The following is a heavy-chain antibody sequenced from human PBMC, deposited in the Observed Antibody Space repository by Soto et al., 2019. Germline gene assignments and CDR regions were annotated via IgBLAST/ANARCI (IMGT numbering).Heavy chain of an antibody. V-gene: IGHV4-59*01. J-gene: IGHJ4*02. CDR2: IYYSGST. CDR3: ARGGMGPLFEALDY. CDR1: GGSISNYY. D-gene: IGHD2-8*01. Sequence: TSETLSLTCTVSGGSISNYYWHWIRQPPGKGLEWIAYIYYSGSTNYNPSLKSRVTISVDTSKNQFSLNLTSVTAADTAVYYCARGGMGPLFEALDYWGQGTLVTVSS.